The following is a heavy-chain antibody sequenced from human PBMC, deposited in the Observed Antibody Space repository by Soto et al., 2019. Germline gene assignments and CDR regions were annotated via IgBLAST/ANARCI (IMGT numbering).Heavy chain of an antibody. CDR1: GFTFSSYA. CDR3: ARMGLMVAIPYYFAY. V-gene: IGHV3-30-3*01. Sequence: QVQLVESGGGVVQPGRSLRLSCAASGFTFSSYAMHWVRQAPGKGLEWVAVISYDGSNKYYADSVKGRFTISRDNSKNTLYLQMNSLRAEDTAVYYCARMGLMVAIPYYFAYWGQGTLVTVSS. CDR2: ISYDGSNK. J-gene: IGHJ4*02. D-gene: IGHD2-21*01.